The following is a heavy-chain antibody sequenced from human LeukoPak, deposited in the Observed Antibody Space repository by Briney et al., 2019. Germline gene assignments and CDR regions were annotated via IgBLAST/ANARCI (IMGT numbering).Heavy chain of an antibody. D-gene: IGHD6-6*01. CDR2: IKQDGSDK. V-gene: IGHV3-7*03. J-gene: IGHJ4*02. Sequence: GGSLRLSCAASGFTFSNYWMSWVRQAPGKGLEWVANIKQDGSDKCYVDSVKGRFTISRDNAKNSLYLQMNSLRAEDTAVYYCAKDGMYSSSSSYYFDYWGQGTLVTVSS. CDR3: AKDGMYSSSSSYYFDY. CDR1: GFTFSNYW.